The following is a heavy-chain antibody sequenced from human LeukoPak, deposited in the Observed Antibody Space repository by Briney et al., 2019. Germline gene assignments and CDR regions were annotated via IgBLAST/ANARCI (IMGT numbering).Heavy chain of an antibody. Sequence: PGRSLRLSCAASGFTFSSYGMHWVRQAPGKGLEWVAVISYDGSNKYYADSVKGRFTISRDNSKNTLYLQMNSLRAEDTAVYYCAKDLPYDILTDYWGQGTLVTVSS. CDR2: ISYDGSNK. CDR1: GFTFSSYG. D-gene: IGHD3-9*01. CDR3: AKDLPYDILTDY. J-gene: IGHJ4*02. V-gene: IGHV3-30*18.